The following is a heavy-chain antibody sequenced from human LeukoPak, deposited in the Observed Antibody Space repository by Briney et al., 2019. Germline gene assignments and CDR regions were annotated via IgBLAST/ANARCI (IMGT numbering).Heavy chain of an antibody. CDR3: AREAINGVWVDL. D-gene: IGHD2-8*01. V-gene: IGHV1-8*01. J-gene: IGHJ5*01. CDR2: MNPNSGNT. CDR1: GYTFTSYD. Sequence: GASVKVSCKASGYTFTSYDINWVRQATGQGLEWMGWMNPNSGNTGYAQKFQGRVTMTRNTSISTAYMELSSLRSEDTAVYYCAREAINGVWVDLWGQGTLVTVSS.